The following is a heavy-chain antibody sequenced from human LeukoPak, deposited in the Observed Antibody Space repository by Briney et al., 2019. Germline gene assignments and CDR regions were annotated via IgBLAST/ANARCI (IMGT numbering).Heavy chain of an antibody. J-gene: IGHJ6*03. CDR2: IYYSGST. CDR3: ARPEGYYYYMDV. V-gene: IGHV4-39*07. D-gene: IGHD1-14*01. Sequence: PSETLSLTCTVSGGSISSSSYYWGWIRQPPGKGLEWIGSIYYSGSTYYNPSLKSRVTISVDTSKNQFSLKLSSVTAADTAVYYCARPEGYYYYMDVWGKGTTVTVSS. CDR1: GGSISSSSYY.